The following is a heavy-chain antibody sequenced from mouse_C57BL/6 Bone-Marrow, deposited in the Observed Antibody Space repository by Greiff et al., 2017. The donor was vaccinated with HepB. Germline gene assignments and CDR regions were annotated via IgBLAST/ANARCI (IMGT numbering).Heavy chain of an antibody. Sequence: VMLVESGPELVKPGASVKISCKASGYAFSSSWMNWVKQRPGKGLEWIGRIYPGDGDTNYNGKFKGKATLTADKSSSTAYMQLSSLTSEDSAVYFCARSTTVRDYWGQGTTLTVSS. CDR3: ARSTTVRDY. CDR2: IYPGDGDT. D-gene: IGHD1-1*01. V-gene: IGHV1-82*01. J-gene: IGHJ2*01. CDR1: GYAFSSSW.